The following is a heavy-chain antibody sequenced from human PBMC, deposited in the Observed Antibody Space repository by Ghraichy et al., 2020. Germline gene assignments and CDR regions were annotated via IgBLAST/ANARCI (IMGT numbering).Heavy chain of an antibody. CDR2: ISSSSSSI. CDR1: GFTFSSYS. D-gene: IGHD1-20*01. CDR3: ARNLYGITASYYYYGMDV. V-gene: IGHV3-21*01. J-gene: IGHJ6*02. Sequence: GGSLRLSCAASGFTFSSYSMNWVRQAPGKGLEWVSSISSSSSSIYYADSLKGRFTISRDNAKNSLYLQMNSLRAEYTAVFYCARNLYGITASYYYYGMDVWGQGTTVTVSS.